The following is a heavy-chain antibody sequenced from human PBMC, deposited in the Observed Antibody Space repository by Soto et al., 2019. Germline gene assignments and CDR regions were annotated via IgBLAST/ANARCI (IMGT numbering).Heavy chain of an antibody. D-gene: IGHD3-22*01. CDR1: GFTFSSYG. V-gene: IGHV3-30*18. Sequence: HPGGSLRLSCAASGFTFSSYGMHWVRQAPGKGLEWVAVISYDGSNKYYADSVKGRFTISRDNSKNTLYLQMNSLRAEDTAVYYCAKLLSGKYYYDSSGYYLPFIDYWGQGTLVTVSS. CDR3: AKLLSGKYYYDSSGYYLPFIDY. J-gene: IGHJ4*02. CDR2: ISYDGSNK.